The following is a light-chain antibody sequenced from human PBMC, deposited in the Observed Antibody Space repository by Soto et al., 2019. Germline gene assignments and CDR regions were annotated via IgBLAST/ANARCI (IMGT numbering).Light chain of an antibody. Sequence: QLVLTQPPSASGTPGQRVTISCSGGSSNIGSNTVNWYLQLPGTAPKLLMYNNYQRPSRVPDRFSGSKSGTSASLAISGLQSEDEADYYCAAWDDSLNGWVFGGGTKLTVL. CDR3: AAWDDSLNGWV. J-gene: IGLJ3*02. CDR2: NNY. V-gene: IGLV1-44*01. CDR1: SSNIGSNT.